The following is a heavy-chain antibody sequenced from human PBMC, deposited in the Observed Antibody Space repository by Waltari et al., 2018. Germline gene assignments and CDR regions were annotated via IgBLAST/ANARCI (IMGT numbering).Heavy chain of an antibody. J-gene: IGHJ4*02. D-gene: IGHD6-19*01. V-gene: IGHV4-34*01. CDR1: GASFNVNY. CDR2: IYHDGNA. CDR3: ARFGFSGWYRGDY. Sequence: QVQLLQWGAGLLKPSETLSLTCGVRGASFNVNYWSWIRQSPGKGLEWIAEIYHDGNANYNPSLKSRVTISVDTSKNQFSLKLSSVTAADTAVYYCARFGFSGWYRGDYWGQGTLVTVSS.